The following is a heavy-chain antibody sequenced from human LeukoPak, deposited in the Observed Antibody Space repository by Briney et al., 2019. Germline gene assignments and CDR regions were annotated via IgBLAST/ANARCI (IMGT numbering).Heavy chain of an antibody. J-gene: IGHJ4*02. CDR3: AKGESVVATRGPVS. V-gene: IGHV3-23*01. Sequence: GGSLRLSCAASGFTFSTYAMSWVRQAPGKGLEWVSAISGSGGSTYYADSVKGRFTISRDNSKNTLYLQMNSLRAEDTAVYYCAKGESVVATRGPVSWGQGTLVTVSS. CDR2: ISGSGGST. D-gene: IGHD2-15*01. CDR1: GFTFSTYA.